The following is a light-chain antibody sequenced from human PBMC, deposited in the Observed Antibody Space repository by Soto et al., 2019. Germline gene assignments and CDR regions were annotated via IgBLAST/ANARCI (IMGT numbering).Light chain of an antibody. CDR2: DAS. Sequence: DIPMTQSPSSLSASVGDRVTITCRASQSIGRFLNWYQQKPGKAPKLLIYDASGLQSGVPSRFSGSGSGTDFTLTITSLQPDDFATYYCQQSYSVPPTFGQGTRLEI. CDR1: QSIGRF. V-gene: IGKV1-39*01. J-gene: IGKJ2*01. CDR3: QQSYSVPPT.